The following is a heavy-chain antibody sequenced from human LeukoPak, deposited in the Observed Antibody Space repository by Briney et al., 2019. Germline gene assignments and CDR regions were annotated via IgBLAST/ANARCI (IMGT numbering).Heavy chain of an antibody. D-gene: IGHD3-22*01. Sequence: PSQTLSLTCAVSGGSISSGAYSWSWIRQPPGKGLEWIGYIYHSGSTYYNPSLKSRVTISVDTSKNQFSLKLSSVTAADTAVYYCASRGYYYDSSGYPGDYWGQGTLVTVSS. J-gene: IGHJ4*02. V-gene: IGHV4-30-2*01. CDR1: GGSISSGAYS. CDR2: IYHSGST. CDR3: ASRGYYYDSSGYPGDY.